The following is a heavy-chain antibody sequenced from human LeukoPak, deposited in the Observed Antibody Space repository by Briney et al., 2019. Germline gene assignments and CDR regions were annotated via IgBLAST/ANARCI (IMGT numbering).Heavy chain of an antibody. J-gene: IGHJ3*02. CDR3: ARDDVARAFDI. CDR1: GLTFSSYA. Sequence: GGSLRLSCAASGLTFSSYAMHWVRQAPGKGLEWVAVISYDGSNKYYADSVKGRFTISRDNSKNTLYLQMNSLRAEDTAVYYCARDDVARAFDIWGQGTMVTVSS. V-gene: IGHV3-30-3*01. CDR2: ISYDGSNK.